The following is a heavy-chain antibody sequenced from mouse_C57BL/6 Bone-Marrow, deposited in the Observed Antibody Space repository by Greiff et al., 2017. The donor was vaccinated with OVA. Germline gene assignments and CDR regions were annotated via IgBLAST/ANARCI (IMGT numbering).Heavy chain of an antibody. V-gene: IGHV5-17*01. Sequence: EVKLVESGGGLVKPGGSLKLSCAASGFTFSDYGMHWVRQAPEKGLEWVAYISSGSSTIYYADTVKGRLTISRDNAKNTLFLQMTSLRSEDTAMYYCARITTVVPFDYWGQGTTLTVSS. CDR2: ISSGSSTI. CDR1: GFTFSDYG. CDR3: ARITTVVPFDY. J-gene: IGHJ2*01. D-gene: IGHD1-1*01.